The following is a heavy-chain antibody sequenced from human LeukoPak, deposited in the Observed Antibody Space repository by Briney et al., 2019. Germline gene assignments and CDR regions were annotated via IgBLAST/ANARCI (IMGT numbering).Heavy chain of an antibody. Sequence: ASVKVSCKASGYTFTSYDINWVRQATGQGLEWMGWMNPNSGNTGYAQKFQGRVTMTRDMSTTTDYMELSSLRSEDMAVYYCARDNSVGDIAWWFDPWGQGTLVTVSS. V-gene: IGHV1-8*01. CDR2: MNPNSGNT. CDR3: ARDNSVGDIAWWFDP. CDR1: GYTFTSYD. J-gene: IGHJ5*02. D-gene: IGHD3-16*02.